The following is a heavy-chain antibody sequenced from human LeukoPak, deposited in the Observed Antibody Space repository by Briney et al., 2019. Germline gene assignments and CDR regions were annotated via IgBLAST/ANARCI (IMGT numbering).Heavy chain of an antibody. Sequence: SVKVSCKASGGTFSSYAISWVRQAPGQGLEWMGGIIPIFGTANYAQRFQGRVTITTDESTSTAYMELSSLRSEDTAVYYCARGLYYDSSGYYPYYYYYYMDVWGKGTTVTVSS. J-gene: IGHJ6*03. CDR2: IIPIFGTA. V-gene: IGHV1-69*05. D-gene: IGHD3-22*01. CDR3: ARGLYYDSSGYYPYYYYYYMDV. CDR1: GGTFSSYA.